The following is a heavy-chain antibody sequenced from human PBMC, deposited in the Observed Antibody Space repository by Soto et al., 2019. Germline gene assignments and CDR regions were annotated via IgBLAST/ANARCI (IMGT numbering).Heavy chain of an antibody. CDR3: ARGKYYYDSSGYYYDY. D-gene: IGHD3-22*01. CDR2: IDWDDDK. Sequence: SGPTLVNPTQTLTLTCPFSGFSLTTSSMCVSWIRQPPGKALEWLALIDWDDDKYYITSLKTRLTISKDTSKNQVVLTMTNMDPVDTATYYCARGKYYYDSSGYYYDYWGPGTLVTVSS. J-gene: IGHJ4*02. V-gene: IGHV2-70*01. CDR1: GFSLTTSSMC.